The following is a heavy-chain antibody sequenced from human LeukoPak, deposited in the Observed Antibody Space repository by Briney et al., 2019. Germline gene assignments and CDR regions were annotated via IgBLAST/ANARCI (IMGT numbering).Heavy chain of an antibody. Sequence: SVKVSCKASVGTLSNYAISWVRQAPAKGLEWMEGIIPIFRTANYPQKFQGRVTITTDESTSTAYMELSSLRSEDTAVYYCATLSKYYDILTGYANYYYYIDVWGKGTTVTVSS. J-gene: IGHJ6*03. V-gene: IGHV1-69*05. D-gene: IGHD3-9*01. CDR3: ATLSKYYDILTGYANYYYYIDV. CDR1: VGTLSNYA. CDR2: IIPIFRTA.